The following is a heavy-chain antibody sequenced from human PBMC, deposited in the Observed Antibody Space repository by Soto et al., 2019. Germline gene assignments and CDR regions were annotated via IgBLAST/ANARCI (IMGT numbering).Heavy chain of an antibody. CDR3: AKDSLTRYSSSWYGYYYYGMDV. J-gene: IGHJ6*02. Sequence: PGGSLRLSCAAPGFTFSSYGMHWVRQAPGKGLEWVAVISYDGSNKYYADSVKGRFTISRDNSKNTLYLQMNSLRAEDTAVYYCAKDSLTRYSSSWYGYYYYGMDVWGQGTTVTVSS. D-gene: IGHD6-13*01. V-gene: IGHV3-30*18. CDR2: ISYDGSNK. CDR1: GFTFSSYG.